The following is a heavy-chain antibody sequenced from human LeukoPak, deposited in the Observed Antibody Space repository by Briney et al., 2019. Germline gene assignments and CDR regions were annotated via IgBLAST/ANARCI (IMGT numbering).Heavy chain of an antibody. V-gene: IGHV3-66*01. D-gene: IGHD3-16*02. CDR2: IYSGGST. Sequence: GGSLRLSCAASGFTVSSNYMSWVRQAPGKGLEWVSVIYSGGSTYYADSVKGRFTISRDNSKNTLYLQMNSLRAEDTAVYYCARVVSEDDYVWGGYPTGDYWGQGTLVTVSS. J-gene: IGHJ4*02. CDR3: ARVVSEDDYVWGGYPTGDY. CDR1: GFTVSSNY.